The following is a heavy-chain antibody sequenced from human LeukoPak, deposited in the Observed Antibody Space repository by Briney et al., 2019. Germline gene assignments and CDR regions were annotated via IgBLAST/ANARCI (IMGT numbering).Heavy chain of an antibody. Sequence: GASVKVSCKASGYTFTGYYMHWVRQAPGQGLEWMGWINPNSGGTNYAQKFQGRVTMTRDTSISTAYMELSRLRSDDTAVYYCASGEALDYYYDSSGYRFPDLWGRGTLVTVSS. D-gene: IGHD3-22*01. J-gene: IGHJ2*01. CDR1: GYTFTGYY. CDR2: INPNSGGT. V-gene: IGHV1-2*02. CDR3: ASGEALDYYYDSSGYRFPDL.